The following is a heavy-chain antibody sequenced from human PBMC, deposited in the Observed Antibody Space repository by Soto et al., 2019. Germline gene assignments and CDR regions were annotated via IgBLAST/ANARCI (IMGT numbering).Heavy chain of an antibody. CDR1: GFTFSSYG. V-gene: IGHV3-33*01. D-gene: IGHD3-22*01. CDR2: IWYDGSNK. Sequence: PGGSLRLSCAASGFTFSSYGMHWVRQAPGKGLEWVAVIWYDGSNKYYADSVKGRFTISRDNSKNTLYLQMNSLRAEDTAVYYCARDLYYYDSSGLPHYWGQGTLVTVSS. CDR3: ARDLYYYDSSGLPHY. J-gene: IGHJ4*02.